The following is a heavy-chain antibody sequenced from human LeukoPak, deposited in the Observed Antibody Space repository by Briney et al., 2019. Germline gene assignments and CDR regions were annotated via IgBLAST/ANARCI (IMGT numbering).Heavy chain of an antibody. Sequence: QPGTSLRLSCAASGFTFSTYGMHWVRQAPGKGLVWVSRINTDGSRTSYADSVKGRFTISRDNARNTLYLQVNSLRAEDTAVYYCARGYGYTYGGGWFDTWAREPWSPSPQ. J-gene: IGHJ5*02. CDR3: ARGYGYTYGGGWFDT. CDR1: GFTFSTYG. D-gene: IGHD5-18*01. V-gene: IGHV3-74*01. CDR2: INTDGSRT.